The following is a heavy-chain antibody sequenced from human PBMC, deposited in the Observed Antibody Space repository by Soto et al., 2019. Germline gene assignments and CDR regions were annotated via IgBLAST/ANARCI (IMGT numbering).Heavy chain of an antibody. D-gene: IGHD6-13*01. CDR3: ARGAAAAVDFDL. J-gene: IGHJ2*01. CDR2: IIPIFGTA. Sequence: QVQLVQSGAEVKKPGSSVKVSCKASGGTFSSYAISWVRHAPGQGLEWMGGIIPIFGTANYAQKFQGRVTITADESTSRAYMELSSLRSEGMAVDYFARGAAAAVDFDLWGRGTLVTVSS. V-gene: IGHV1-69*12. CDR1: GGTFSSYA.